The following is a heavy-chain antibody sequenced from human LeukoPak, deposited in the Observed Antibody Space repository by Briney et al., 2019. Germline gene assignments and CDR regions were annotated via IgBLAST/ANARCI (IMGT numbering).Heavy chain of an antibody. D-gene: IGHD1-14*01. CDR2: IYHSGST. Sequence: SETLSLTCAVSGGSISSSNWWSWVRQPPGKGLEWIGEIYHSGSTNYKPSLKSRVTISVDKSKNQFSLKLCSVTAADTAVYYCARDSRPITAENWFDPWGQGTLVTVSS. V-gene: IGHV4-4*02. CDR1: GGSISSSNW. J-gene: IGHJ5*02. CDR3: ARDSRPITAENWFDP.